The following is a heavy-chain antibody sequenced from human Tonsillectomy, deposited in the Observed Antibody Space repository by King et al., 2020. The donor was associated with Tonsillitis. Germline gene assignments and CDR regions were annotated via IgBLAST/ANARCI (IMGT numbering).Heavy chain of an antibody. Sequence: VQLVESGGVVVQPGGSLRLSCAASGFTFHDYTMHWVRQAPGKGLEWVSLITWDGDTTYYADSLKGRFTISRDNSKNSLYLQMDSLRTEDTALYYCVKDWRQYSSGSSGGFDPWGQGTLVTVSS. CDR2: ITWDGDTT. CDR1: GFTFHDYT. CDR3: VKDWRQYSSGSSGGFDP. V-gene: IGHV3-43*01. J-gene: IGHJ5*02. D-gene: IGHD6-19*01.